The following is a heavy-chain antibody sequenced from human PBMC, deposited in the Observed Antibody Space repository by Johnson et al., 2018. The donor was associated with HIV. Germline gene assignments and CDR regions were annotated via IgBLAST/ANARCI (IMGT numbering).Heavy chain of an antibody. CDR3: AKDLAERECEEWASEYDDFGRELPCQDPRGVGGTFDV. CDR2: ISFAGVKT. V-gene: IGHV3-30*18. D-gene: IGHD3-3*01. CDR1: GFSFSSYG. Sequence: QVQVVESGGGVVQPGRSLRLSCVASGFSFSSYGMAWVRQAPGKGLEWVTVISFAGVKTYYADSVKGRFTISRDHSKGTLYLQMHGLIPEATALYYCAKDLAERECEEWASEYDDFGRELPCQDPRGVGGTFDVWGQGTMVTVSS. J-gene: IGHJ3*01.